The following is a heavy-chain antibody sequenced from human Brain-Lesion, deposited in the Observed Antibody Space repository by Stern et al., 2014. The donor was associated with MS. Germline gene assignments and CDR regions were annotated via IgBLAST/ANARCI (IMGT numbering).Heavy chain of an antibody. J-gene: IGHJ4*02. CDR3: ARLFSGSYYYFDS. Sequence: EVQLVESGAEVKKPGESLKISCKGSGYSFTSYWIGWVRQMPGQCLEWMGIIYPGDSDTRYSPSFQGQVTISADKSISTAYLQWSSLKASETAMYYCARLFSGSYYYFDSWGQGTLVTVSS. V-gene: IGHV5-51*01. D-gene: IGHD1-26*01. CDR1: GYSFTSYW. CDR2: IYPGDSDT.